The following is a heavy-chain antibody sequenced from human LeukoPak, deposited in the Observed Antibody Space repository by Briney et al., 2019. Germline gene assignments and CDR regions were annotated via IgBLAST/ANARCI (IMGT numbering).Heavy chain of an antibody. D-gene: IGHD3-22*01. Sequence: GGSLRLSCAASGFTFSSYAMSWVRQAPGKGLEWVSGIDASGGSTYYADSVKGRFTISRDNSKNTLYLQMNSLRAEVTAVYYCARGRTSYDSWGQGTLVTVSP. CDR2: IDASGGST. CDR1: GFTFSSYA. V-gene: IGHV3-23*01. CDR3: ARGRTSYDS. J-gene: IGHJ4*02.